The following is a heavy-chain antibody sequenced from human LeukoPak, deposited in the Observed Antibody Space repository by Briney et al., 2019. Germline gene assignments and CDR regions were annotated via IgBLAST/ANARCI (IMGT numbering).Heavy chain of an antibody. CDR3: ARGTRITIFGVVIAYHPNFDY. CDR2: IYHSGST. CDR1: GYSISSGYY. V-gene: IGHV4-38-2*01. Sequence: PSETLSLTCAVSGYSISSGYYWGWIRQPPGKGLEWIGSIYHSGSTYYNPSLKSRVTISVDTSKNQFSLKLSSVTAADTAVYYCARGTRITIFGVVIAYHPNFDYWGQGTLVTVSS. J-gene: IGHJ4*02. D-gene: IGHD3-3*01.